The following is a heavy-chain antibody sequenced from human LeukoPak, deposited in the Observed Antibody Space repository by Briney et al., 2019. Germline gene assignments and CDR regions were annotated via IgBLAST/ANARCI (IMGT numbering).Heavy chain of an antibody. CDR1: GGSISSGGYS. D-gene: IGHD6-19*01. V-gene: IGHV4-30-2*01. Sequence: SQTLSLTCAVSGGSISSGGYSWSWIRQPPGKGLEWIGYIYHSGSTYYNPSLKSRVTISVDRSKNQFSLKLSSVTAADTAVYYCARHEVAVAGFDYWGQGTLVTVSS. J-gene: IGHJ4*02. CDR3: ARHEVAVAGFDY. CDR2: IYHSGST.